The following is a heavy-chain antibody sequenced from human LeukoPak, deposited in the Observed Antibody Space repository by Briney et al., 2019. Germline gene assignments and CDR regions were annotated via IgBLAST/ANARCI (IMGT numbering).Heavy chain of an antibody. CDR2: IYYSGST. CDR3: ARDVRIAAAGINAFDI. D-gene: IGHD6-13*01. V-gene: IGHV4-39*07. Sequence: SETLSLTCTVSGGSISSSSYYWGWIRQPPGKGLEWIGSIYYSGSTYYNPSLKSRVTISVDTSKNQFSLKLSSVTAADTAVYYCARDVRIAAAGINAFDIWGQGTMVTVSS. CDR1: GGSISSSSYY. J-gene: IGHJ3*02.